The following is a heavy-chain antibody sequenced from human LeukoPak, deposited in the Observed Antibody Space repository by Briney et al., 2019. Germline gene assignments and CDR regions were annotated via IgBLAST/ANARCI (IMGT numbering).Heavy chain of an antibody. J-gene: IGHJ6*02. V-gene: IGHV3-74*01. Sequence: GGSLRLSCAASGFTFNSNWMHWVRQAPGKGLVWVSRSNEDGSTTNYADSVKGRFTISRDNAKNSLYLQINSLRAEDTAVYYCARGSYGMDVWGQGTTVTVSS. CDR2: SNEDGSTT. CDR1: GFTFNSNW. CDR3: ARGSYGMDV.